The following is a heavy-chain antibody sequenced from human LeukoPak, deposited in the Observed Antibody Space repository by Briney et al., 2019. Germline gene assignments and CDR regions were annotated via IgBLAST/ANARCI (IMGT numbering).Heavy chain of an antibody. Sequence: SETLSLTCAVYGGSFSGYYWSWIRQPPGKGLEWIGEINHSGSTNYNPSLKSRVTISVDTSKNQFSLKLSSVTAADTAVYYCARAVAATFDYWGQGTLVTVSS. CDR1: GGSFSGYY. V-gene: IGHV4-34*01. CDR3: ARAVAATFDY. CDR2: INHSGST. D-gene: IGHD6-19*01. J-gene: IGHJ4*02.